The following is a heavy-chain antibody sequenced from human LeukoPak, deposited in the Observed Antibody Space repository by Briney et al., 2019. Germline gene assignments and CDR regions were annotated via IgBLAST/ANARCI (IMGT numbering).Heavy chain of an antibody. CDR2: IYSGGST. CDR1: GFTSSNNY. CDR3: ARVTMVRGVILFDY. Sequence: PGGSLRLSCAASGFTSSNNYMSWVRQAPGKGLEWVSVIYSGGSTYYADSVRGRFTISRDNSKNTLYFQMNSLRAEDTAVYYCARVTMVRGVILFDYWGQGTLVTVSS. D-gene: IGHD3-10*01. V-gene: IGHV3-66*02. J-gene: IGHJ4*02.